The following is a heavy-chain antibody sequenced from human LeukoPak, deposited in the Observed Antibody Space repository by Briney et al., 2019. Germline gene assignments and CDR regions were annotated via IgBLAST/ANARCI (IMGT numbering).Heavy chain of an antibody. V-gene: IGHV1-2*02. D-gene: IGHD5-12*01. J-gene: IGHJ6*02. CDR1: GYTFTGYY. CDR2: INPNSGGT. Sequence: ASVKVSCKASGYTFTGYYMHWVRQAPGQGLEWMGWINPNSGGTNYAQKFQGRVTMTRDTSISTAYMELSRLRSDDTAVYYCAGEDVATLISYGMDVWGQGTTVTVSS. CDR3: AGEDVATLISYGMDV.